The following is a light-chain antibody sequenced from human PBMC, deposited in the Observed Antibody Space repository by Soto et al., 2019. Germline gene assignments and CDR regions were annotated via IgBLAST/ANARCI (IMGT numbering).Light chain of an antibody. CDR1: QSVSSN. CDR2: GAS. J-gene: IGKJ1*01. V-gene: IGKV3-15*01. Sequence: EIVMTQSPATLSVSPGERATISCRASQSVSSNLAWYQQNPGQAPRLLIYGASTRATGIPARFSGSGSGTEFTLTISSLQSEDFAVYYCQQYNNWPQTFGQGTKVDIK. CDR3: QQYNNWPQT.